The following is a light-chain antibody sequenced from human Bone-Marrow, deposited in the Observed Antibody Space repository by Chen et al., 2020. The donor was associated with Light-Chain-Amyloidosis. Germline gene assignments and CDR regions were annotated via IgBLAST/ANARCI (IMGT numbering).Light chain of an antibody. CDR1: QTISSNY. CDR2: GSS. V-gene: IGKV3-20*01. J-gene: IGKJ4*01. CDR3: QQYGTSPLP. Sequence: EIVLTQSPGTLSLSPGEGANLSCRASQTISSNYLTWYQQKFGQAPRLLIYGSSSRATGIPDRFTGSGSGTDFTLTINTLEPEDFAMYYCQQYGTSPLPFGGGTKVDI.